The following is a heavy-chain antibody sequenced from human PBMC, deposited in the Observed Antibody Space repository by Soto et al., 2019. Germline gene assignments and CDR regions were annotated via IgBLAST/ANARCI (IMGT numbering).Heavy chain of an antibody. CDR3: ARAQMATTVDY. V-gene: IGHV4-30-4*01. Sequence: TCTVSGGSISSGDYYWSWIRQPPGKGLEWIGYIYYSGSTYYNPSLKSRVTISVDTSKNQFSLKLSSVTAADTAVYYCARAQMATTVDYWGQGTLVTVPS. CDR2: IYYSGST. CDR1: GGSISSGDYY. D-gene: IGHD5-12*01. J-gene: IGHJ4*02.